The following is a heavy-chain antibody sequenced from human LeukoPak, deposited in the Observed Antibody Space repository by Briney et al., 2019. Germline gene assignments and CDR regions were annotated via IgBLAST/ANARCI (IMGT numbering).Heavy chain of an antibody. J-gene: IGHJ4*02. CDR1: GGTFSSYA. CDR2: ISAYNGNT. CDR3: ARDLPGNWPLRI. Sequence: ASVKVSCKASGGTFSSYAISWVRQAPGQGLEWMGWISAYNGNTNYAQKLQGRVTMTTDTSTSTAYMELRSLRSDDTAVYYCARDLPGNWPLRIWGQGTLVTVSS. D-gene: IGHD1-1*01. V-gene: IGHV1-18*01.